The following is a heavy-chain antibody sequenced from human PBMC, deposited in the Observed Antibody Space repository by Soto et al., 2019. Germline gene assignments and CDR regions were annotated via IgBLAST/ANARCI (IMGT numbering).Heavy chain of an antibody. CDR3: AKGRGGSGSLTPRVDF. J-gene: IGHJ4*02. V-gene: IGHV3-23*01. Sequence: EVQLLESGGGLVQPGGSLRLSCAASGFTINNYAMTWVRQAPGKGLEWVSAISGGGDTTSYADSVKGRFTVSRDGSKNTLYLQMSSLRAEDTAIYYCAKGRGGSGSLTPRVDFWGQGTLVTVSS. CDR1: GFTINNYA. D-gene: IGHD3-10*01. CDR2: ISGGGDTT.